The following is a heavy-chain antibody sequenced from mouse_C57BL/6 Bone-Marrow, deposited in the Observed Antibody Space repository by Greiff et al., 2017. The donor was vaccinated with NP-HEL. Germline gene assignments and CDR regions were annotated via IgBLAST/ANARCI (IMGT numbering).Heavy chain of an antibody. CDR1: GFSFNTYA. J-gene: IGHJ3*01. CDR2: IRSKSNNYAT. D-gene: IGHD2-2*01. CDR3: VRHVNYGYDGFAY. Sequence: VQLKESGGGLVQPKGSLKLSCAASGFSFNTYAMNWVRQAPGKGLEWVARIRSKSNNYATYYADSVKDRFTISRDDSESMLYLQMNNLKTEDTAMYYCVRHVNYGYDGFAYWGQGTLVTVSA. V-gene: IGHV10-1*01.